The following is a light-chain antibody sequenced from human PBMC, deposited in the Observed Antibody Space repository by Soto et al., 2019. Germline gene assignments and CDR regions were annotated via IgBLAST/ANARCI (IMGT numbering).Light chain of an antibody. Sequence: SYELTQPPSVSVSPGQTARITCSGDALPKQYAYWYQQKPGQAPVLVIYKDSERPSGIPERFSGSSSGTTVTLTISGVQAEDEADYYCQSADSNDVGFGGGTKVTVL. CDR1: ALPKQY. V-gene: IGLV3-25*03. CDR2: KDS. J-gene: IGLJ2*01. CDR3: QSADSNDVG.